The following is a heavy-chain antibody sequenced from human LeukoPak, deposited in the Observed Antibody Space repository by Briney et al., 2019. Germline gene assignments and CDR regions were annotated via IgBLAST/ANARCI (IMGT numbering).Heavy chain of an antibody. D-gene: IGHD6-13*01. CDR2: ISAYNGNT. V-gene: IGHV1-18*01. Sequence: ASVKVSCKASGYTFTSYGISWVRQAPGQGLEWMGWISAYNGNTNYAQKLQGRVTMTTDTSTSTAYMELRSLRSDDTAVYYCARDHPQQLVSYYFDYWGQGTLVTVSS. CDR3: ARDHPQQLVSYYFDY. CDR1: GYTFTSYG. J-gene: IGHJ4*02.